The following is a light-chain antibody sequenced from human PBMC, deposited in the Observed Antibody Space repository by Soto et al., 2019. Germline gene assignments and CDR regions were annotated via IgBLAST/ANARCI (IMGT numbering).Light chain of an antibody. CDR2: DNS. CDR3: SSYTSTNSWV. CDR1: SSDVGGYNY. V-gene: IGLV2-14*01. Sequence: QSALTQSASVSGSPGQSITISCTGTSSDVGGYNYVSWYQQHPGKAPKLIIYDNSKRPSGVSTRFSGSKSGNTASLTISGLQAGDEADYYCSSYTSTNSWVFGGGTKLTVL. J-gene: IGLJ3*02.